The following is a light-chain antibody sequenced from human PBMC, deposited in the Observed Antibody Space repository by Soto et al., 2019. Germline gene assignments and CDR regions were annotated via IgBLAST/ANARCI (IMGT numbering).Light chain of an antibody. CDR3: QQYNSYSRRT. CDR2: EAS. CDR1: QSISAW. J-gene: IGKJ1*01. V-gene: IGKV1-5*01. Sequence: DIQMTQSPSTLSASVGDRVTIPCRVSQSISAWLAWYQQKPGKAPHLLIYEASALQSGVPSRFSGGGSGTEFTLTISSLQPDDFATYYCQQYNSYSRRTFGQGTKVEIK.